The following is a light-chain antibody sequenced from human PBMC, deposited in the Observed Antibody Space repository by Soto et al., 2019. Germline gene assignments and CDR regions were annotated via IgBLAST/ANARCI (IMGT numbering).Light chain of an antibody. Sequence: QSVLTQSPSASGTPGQRVTISCSGSSSNIGRNTVNWYQQFPGAAPKLVMYPARFSGSKSGTSASLAIDGLQAEDESNYYCQSYDTRLSDLVFGGGTKLTVL. CDR3: QSYDTRLSDLV. J-gene: IGLJ2*01. CDR1: SSNIGRNT. V-gene: IGLV1-44*01.